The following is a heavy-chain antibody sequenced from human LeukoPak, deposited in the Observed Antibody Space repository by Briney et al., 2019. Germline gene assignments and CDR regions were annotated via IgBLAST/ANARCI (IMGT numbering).Heavy chain of an antibody. J-gene: IGHJ4*02. Sequence: PGGSLRLSCAASGFTFSSYAMSWVRQAPGKGLEWVSAISGSGGSTYYADSVKGRFTISRDNSKNTLYLQMNSLRAEDTAVYYCARLKYDSSGYYYFDYWGQGTLVTVSS. CDR3: ARLKYDSSGYYYFDY. D-gene: IGHD3-22*01. CDR2: ISGSGGST. CDR1: GFTFSSYA. V-gene: IGHV3-23*01.